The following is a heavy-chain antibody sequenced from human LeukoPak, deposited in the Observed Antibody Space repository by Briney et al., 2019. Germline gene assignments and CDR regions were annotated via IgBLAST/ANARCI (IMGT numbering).Heavy chain of an antibody. D-gene: IGHD2-2*01. CDR2: IKEDGSEK. CDR1: GFTISDYW. J-gene: IGHJ4*02. Sequence: PGGSLRLSCAASGFTISDYWMSWVRQAPGKGLEWVANIKEDGSEKNYVDSAKGRFTISRDNSKNTLYLQMNSLRAEDTAVYYCYPQPVVNTVVVPAATEGGQGTLVTVSS. V-gene: IGHV3-7*03. CDR3: YPQPVVNTVVVPAATE.